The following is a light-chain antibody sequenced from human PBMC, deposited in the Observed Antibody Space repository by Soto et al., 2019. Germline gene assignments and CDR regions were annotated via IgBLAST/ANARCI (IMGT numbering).Light chain of an antibody. CDR3: QKYNGAPFT. J-gene: IGKJ3*01. V-gene: IGKV1-27*01. CDR1: QDISHY. CDR2: AAS. Sequence: DIQMTQSPSSLSASVGDRVTITCRASQDISHYLAWYQQKPGEVPQLLIFAASTLQSGVPSRFSGSGSGTAFTLTISSLQPGDVATYYCQKYNGAPFTFGPGTTVDI.